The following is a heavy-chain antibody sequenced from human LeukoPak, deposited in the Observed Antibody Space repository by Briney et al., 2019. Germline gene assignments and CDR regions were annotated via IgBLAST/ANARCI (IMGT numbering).Heavy chain of an antibody. V-gene: IGHV3-53*01. Sequence: GGSLRLSCAASGLTVSTNYISWVRQAPGKGLEWVSIIQSGGSTYYGDSVKGRFIISSDNSKNTVYLQMNILRAEDTAVYYCARADRALAGTFRGFDYWGQGTLVTVSS. CDR3: ARADRALAGTFRGFDY. CDR2: IQSGGST. CDR1: GLTVSTNY. J-gene: IGHJ4*02. D-gene: IGHD6-19*01.